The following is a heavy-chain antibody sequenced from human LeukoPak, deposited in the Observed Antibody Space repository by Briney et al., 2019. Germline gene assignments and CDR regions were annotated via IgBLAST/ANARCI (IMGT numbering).Heavy chain of an antibody. D-gene: IGHD2-21*02. CDR3: ARDNMTFDY. CDR2: IYTSGST. J-gene: IGHJ4*02. Sequence: SQTLSLTCTVSGGSISSGSYYWSWLRQPAGTGLEWIGRIYTSGSTNYNPSLKSRVTISVDTSKNQFSLKLSSVTAADTAVYYCARDNMTFDYWGQGTLVTVSS. CDR1: GGSISSGSYY. V-gene: IGHV4-61*02.